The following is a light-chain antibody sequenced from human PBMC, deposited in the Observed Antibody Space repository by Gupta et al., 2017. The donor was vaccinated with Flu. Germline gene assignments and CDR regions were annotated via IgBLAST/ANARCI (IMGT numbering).Light chain of an antibody. Sequence: PSSLSASVGDRITIPCQASQDISNYLSWYQQKPGEAPELLIYDAFSLEIGVPSRFSGSGSGTDFTLTISSLQPEDIATYYCQQDDNLPYTFGQGTKMEI. CDR3: QQDDNLPYT. J-gene: IGKJ2*01. V-gene: IGKV1-33*01. CDR1: QDISNY. CDR2: DAF.